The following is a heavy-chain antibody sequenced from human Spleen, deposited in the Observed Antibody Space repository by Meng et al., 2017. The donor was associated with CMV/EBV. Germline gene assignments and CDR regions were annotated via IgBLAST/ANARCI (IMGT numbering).Heavy chain of an antibody. V-gene: IGHV3-23*01. CDR1: GFTFSSYA. CDR2: ISGSGGST. J-gene: IGHJ4*02. CDR3: AAPSCTSTFCSSYFDY. D-gene: IGHD2-2*01. Sequence: GESLKISCAASGFTFSSYAMSWVRQAPGKGLEWVSAISGSGGSTYYADSVKGRFTISRDNAKNSLYLQMNSLRAEDTAVYYCAAPSCTSTFCSSYFDYWGQGALVTVSS.